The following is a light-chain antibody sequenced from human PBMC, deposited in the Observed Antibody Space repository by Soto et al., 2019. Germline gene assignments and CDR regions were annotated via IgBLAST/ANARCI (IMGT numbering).Light chain of an antibody. CDR1: QGISTY. CDR2: AAS. V-gene: IGKV1-39*01. J-gene: IGKJ5*01. CDR3: QQYGSSEII. Sequence: DVQMTQSPSSLSASVGDRVTITCRASQGISTYLNWYQQKPGKAPKLLIYAASSLQSGVPSRFSGSGSETDFTLTITRLEPEDFAVFYCQQYGSSEIIFGQGTRLEIK.